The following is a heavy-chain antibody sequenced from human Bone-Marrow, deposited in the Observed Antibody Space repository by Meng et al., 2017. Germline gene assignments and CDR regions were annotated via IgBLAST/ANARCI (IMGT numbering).Heavy chain of an antibody. D-gene: IGHD2-15*01. Sequence: GESLKISCAASGFTFSSYGMHWVRQAPGKGLEWVAVIWYDGSNKYYADSVKGRFTISRDNAKNTLYLQMNSLRAEDTAVYYCARDSRYCSGGSCYSRFSYWGQGILVIVSS. J-gene: IGHJ4*02. CDR2: IWYDGSNK. CDR1: GFTFSSYG. CDR3: ARDSRYCSGGSCYSRFSY. V-gene: IGHV3-33*01.